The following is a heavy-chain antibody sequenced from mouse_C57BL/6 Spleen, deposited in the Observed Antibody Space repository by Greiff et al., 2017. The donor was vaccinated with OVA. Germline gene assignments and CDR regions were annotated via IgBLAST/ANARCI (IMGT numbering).Heavy chain of an antibody. CDR2: IYPNNGGN. Sequence: EVQLQQPGPELVKPGASVKMSCKASGYTFTDYYMHWVKQSPGKSLEWIGYIYPNNGGNGYNQKFKGKATLTVDKSSSPAYRELRSLTSEDSAVYYCAASWDGYFDVWGTGTTVTVSS. J-gene: IGHJ1*03. CDR3: AASWDGYFDV. V-gene: IGHV1-34*01. D-gene: IGHD4-1*01. CDR1: GYTFTDYY.